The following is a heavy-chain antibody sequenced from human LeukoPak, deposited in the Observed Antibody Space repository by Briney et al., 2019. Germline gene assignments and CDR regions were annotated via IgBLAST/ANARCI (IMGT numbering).Heavy chain of an antibody. CDR1: GGSISSSSYY. J-gene: IGHJ4*02. Sequence: SETLSLTCTVSGGSISSSSYYWGWIRQPPGKGLEWIGYIYYSGSTNYNPSLKSRVTISVDTSKNQFSLKLSSVTAADTAVYYCARSPDSTGYPYYFDYWGQGTLVTVSS. V-gene: IGHV4-61*05. CDR3: ARSPDSTGYPYYFDY. CDR2: IYYSGST. D-gene: IGHD3-22*01.